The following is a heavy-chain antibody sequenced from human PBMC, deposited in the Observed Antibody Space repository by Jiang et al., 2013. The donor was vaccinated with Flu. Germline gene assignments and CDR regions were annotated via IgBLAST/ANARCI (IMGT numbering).Heavy chain of an antibody. D-gene: IGHD2-2*01. V-gene: IGHV1-2*02. Sequence: EVKKPGASVKVSCKASGYTFTGYYMHWVRQAPGQGLEWMGWINPNSGGTNYAQKFQGRVTMTRDTSISTAYMELSRLRSDDTAVYYCARDFRYCSSTSCYGYFDYWGQGTLVTVSS. CDR2: INPNSGGT. J-gene: IGHJ4*02. CDR1: GYTFTGYY. CDR3: ARDFRYCSSTSCYGYFDY.